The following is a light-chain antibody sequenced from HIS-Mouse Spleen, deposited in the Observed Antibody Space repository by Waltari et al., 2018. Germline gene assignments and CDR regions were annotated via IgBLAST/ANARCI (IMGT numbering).Light chain of an antibody. V-gene: IGLV3-27*01. J-gene: IGLJ2*01. CDR2: KDS. Sequence: SYELTQPSSVSVSPGQTARITCSGAVLAKKYARWFQQKPGQAPVLVIYKDSDRPSGIPERFSGSSSGTTVTLTISGAQVEDEADYYCYSAADNNVVFGGGTKLTVL. CDR1: VLAKKY. CDR3: YSAADNNVV.